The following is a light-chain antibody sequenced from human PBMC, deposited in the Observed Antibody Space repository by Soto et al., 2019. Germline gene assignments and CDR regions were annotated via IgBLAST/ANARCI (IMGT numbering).Light chain of an antibody. CDR3: CSFAGSFYV. Sequence: QSVLTQPRSVSGSPGQSVAISCTGTSRDVDAYDFVSWYQHHPGKAPKLIISEVSKRPSGVSHRFSGSKSGNTASLTISGLHAEEEANYFCCSFAGSFYVFGTGTKLTVL. CDR2: EVS. J-gene: IGLJ1*01. CDR1: SRDVDAYDF. V-gene: IGLV2-11*01.